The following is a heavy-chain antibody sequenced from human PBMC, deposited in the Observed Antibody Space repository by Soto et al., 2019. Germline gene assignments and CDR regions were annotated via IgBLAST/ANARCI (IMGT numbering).Heavy chain of an antibody. CDR2: INPSGGST. V-gene: IGHV1-46*01. D-gene: IGHD6-6*01. J-gene: IGHJ6*02. CDR3: ARVMAPHQDPSSSEGDMDV. Sequence: XSVKVSCKASGYPFTSYYMHWVRQAPGQGLEWMGIINPSGGSTSYAQKFQGRVTMTRDTSTSTVYMELSSLRSEDTAVYYCARVMAPHQDPSSSEGDMDVWGQGTTVTVYS. CDR1: GYPFTSYY.